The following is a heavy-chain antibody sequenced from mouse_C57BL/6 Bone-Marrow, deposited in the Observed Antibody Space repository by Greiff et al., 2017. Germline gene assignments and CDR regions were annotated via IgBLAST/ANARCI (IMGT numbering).Heavy chain of an antibody. J-gene: IGHJ1*03. V-gene: IGHV1-50*01. Sequence: VQLQQPGAELVKPGASVKLSCKASGNTFTSYWMQWVKQRPGQGLEWIGEIDPSDSYTNYNQKFKGKATLTVDTSSSTAYMQLSSLTSEDSAVYYCAREDWDWYFDVWGTGTTVTVSS. CDR1: GNTFTSYW. CDR2: IDPSDSYT. D-gene: IGHD4-1*01. CDR3: AREDWDWYFDV.